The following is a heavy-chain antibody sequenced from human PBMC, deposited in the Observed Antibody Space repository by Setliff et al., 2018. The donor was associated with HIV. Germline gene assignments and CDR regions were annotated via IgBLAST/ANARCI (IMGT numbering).Heavy chain of an antibody. CDR3: ARATYTTLFGVLMGGGLQY. J-gene: IGHJ4*02. CDR1: NGSIGTYY. V-gene: IGHV4-59*01. Sequence: PSETLSLTCTVSNGSIGTYYWTWIRQPPGKGLEYIGYIYFTGPTKFNPSLKSRVTMSVDTSKKQFSLKLSSVTAADTAVYYCARATYTTLFGVLMGGGLQYWGPGTLVTVSS. CDR2: IYFTGPT. D-gene: IGHD3-3*01.